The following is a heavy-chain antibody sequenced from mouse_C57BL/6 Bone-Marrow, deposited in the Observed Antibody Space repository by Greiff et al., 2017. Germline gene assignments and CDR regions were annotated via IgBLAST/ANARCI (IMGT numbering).Heavy chain of an antibody. D-gene: IGHD2-3*01. J-gene: IGHJ2*01. Sequence: EVKLVESGGDLVKPGGSLKLSCAASGFTFSSYGMSWVRQTPDKRLEWVATISSGGSYTYYPDSVKGRFTISRDNAKNTLYLQMSRLKSEDTAMYAGARDPIYDGYHGGYWGQGTTLTVSS. CDR1: GFTFSSYG. CDR2: ISSGGSYT. V-gene: IGHV5-6*01. CDR3: ARDPIYDGYHGGY.